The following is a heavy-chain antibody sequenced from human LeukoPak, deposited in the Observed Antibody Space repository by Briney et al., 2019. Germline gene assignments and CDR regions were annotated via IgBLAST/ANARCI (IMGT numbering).Heavy chain of an antibody. CDR2: ISSSSSYI. D-gene: IGHD3-10*01. CDR3: AKDGQRRAVSVITYMDV. J-gene: IGHJ6*03. CDR1: GFTFSSYS. V-gene: IGHV3-21*04. Sequence: GGSLRLSCAASGFTFSSYSMNWVRQAPGKGLEGVSSISSSSSYIYYADSVKGRFTISRDNAKNSLYLQMNSLRDEDTALYYCAKDGQRRAVSVITYMDVWGKGTTVTVSS.